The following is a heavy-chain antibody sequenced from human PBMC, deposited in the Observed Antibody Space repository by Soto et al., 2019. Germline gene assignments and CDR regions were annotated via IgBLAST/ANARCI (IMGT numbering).Heavy chain of an antibody. CDR3: AKSHQIYGSGSYALQLYQNYYFDY. CDR2: ISGSGGST. V-gene: IGHV3-23*01. Sequence: PGGSLRLSCAASGFTFSSYAMSWVRQAPGKGLEWVSAISGSGGSTYYADSVKGRFTISRDNSKNTLYLQMNSLRAEDTAVYYCAKSHQIYGSGSYALQLYQNYYFDYWGQGTLVTVSS. CDR1: GFTFSSYA. J-gene: IGHJ4*02. D-gene: IGHD3-10*01.